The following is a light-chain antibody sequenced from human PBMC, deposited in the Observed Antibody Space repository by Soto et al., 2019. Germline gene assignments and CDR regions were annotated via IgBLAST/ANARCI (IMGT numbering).Light chain of an antibody. Sequence: QTALTQPPSASGSPGQSVAISCTGTSSDVGGYNYDSWYQQHPGKAPKLMIYEVNKRPSGVPDRFSGSKSGNTASLTVSGLHAEDEADYYCSSYAGSSNVFGTGTKLTVL. V-gene: IGLV2-8*01. CDR3: SSYAGSSNV. CDR2: EVN. CDR1: SSDVGGYNY. J-gene: IGLJ1*01.